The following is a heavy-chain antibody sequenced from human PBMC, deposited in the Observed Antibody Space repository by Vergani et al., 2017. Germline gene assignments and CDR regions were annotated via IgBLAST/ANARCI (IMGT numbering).Heavy chain of an antibody. CDR1: GFTFSDYY. J-gene: IGHJ6*02. CDR2: ITTSSSYT. CDR3: ARGHYVMDV. V-gene: IGHV3-11*06. Sequence: QVQVVESGGGLVKPGGSLRLSCAASGFTFSDYYMTWIRQAPGKGLELVSYITTSSSYTDYADSMKGRFTISRDNAKNSLYLQMNSLRAEDTAVYYCARGHYVMDVWGQGTTVTGSS.